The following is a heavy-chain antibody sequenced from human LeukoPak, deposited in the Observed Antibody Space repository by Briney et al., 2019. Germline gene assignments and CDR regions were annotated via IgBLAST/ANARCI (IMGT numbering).Heavy chain of an antibody. Sequence: PGGPLTLLCAASGFTFRSYVMLGVRRAPGKGLVWVAAISYEDGSNKYYVGYVKSRFPISRGNSKNTLLLQMTNLRVQGTALHYCTKERPEEYYDSGSYFDYWGQGTLVTVSS. CDR3: TKERPEEYYDSGSYFDY. V-gene: IGHV3-30*18. CDR2: ISYEDGSNK. J-gene: IGHJ4*02. D-gene: IGHD3-10*01. CDR1: GFTFRSYV.